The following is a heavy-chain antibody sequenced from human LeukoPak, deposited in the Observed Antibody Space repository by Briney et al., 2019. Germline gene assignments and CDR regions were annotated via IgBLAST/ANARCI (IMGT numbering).Heavy chain of an antibody. V-gene: IGHV1-69*01. CDR3: ASGYSYGPHYSLDFDY. CDR1: GGTFSSYA. J-gene: IGHJ4*02. D-gene: IGHD5-18*01. Sequence: ASVKVSCKASGGTFSSYAISWVRQAPGQGLEWMGGIIPIFGTANYAQEFQGRVAITADESTSTAYMELSSLRSEDTAVYYCASGYSYGPHYSLDFDYWGQGTLVTVSS. CDR2: IIPIFGTA.